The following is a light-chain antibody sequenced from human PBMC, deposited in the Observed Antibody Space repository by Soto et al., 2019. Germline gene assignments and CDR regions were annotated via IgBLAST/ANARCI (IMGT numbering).Light chain of an antibody. Sequence: EIVMTQSPATLSVTPGERATLSCRASQSVSTNLAWYQQKPGQAPRLLIYNAFTRATGIPARFSGSGSGTEFTLTISSLQSEDFAFYYCQQCNNWPRTFGQGTKVDI. CDR1: QSVSTN. V-gene: IGKV3-15*01. CDR2: NAF. CDR3: QQCNNWPRT. J-gene: IGKJ1*01.